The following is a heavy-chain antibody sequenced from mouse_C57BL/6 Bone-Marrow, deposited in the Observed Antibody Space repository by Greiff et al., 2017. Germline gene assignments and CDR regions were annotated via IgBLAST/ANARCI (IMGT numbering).Heavy chain of an antibody. CDR1: GYTFTSYG. CDR3: ASRGLRRGRHY. D-gene: IGHD2-4*01. V-gene: IGHV1-81*01. J-gene: IGHJ2*01. CDR2: IYPRSGNT. Sequence: VMLVESGAELARPGASVKLSCKASGYTFTSYGISWVKQRTGQGLEWIGEIYPRSGNTYYNEKFKGKATLTADKSSSTAYMALRSLTSEDSAVYFCASRGLRRGRHYWGQGTTLTVSS.